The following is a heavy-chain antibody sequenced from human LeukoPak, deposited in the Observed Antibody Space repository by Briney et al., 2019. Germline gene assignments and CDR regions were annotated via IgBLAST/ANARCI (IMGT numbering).Heavy chain of an antibody. CDR2: IYYSGST. CDR3: ARRAPGNWNLDY. D-gene: IGHD1-1*01. CDR1: GGSISSYY. J-gene: IGHJ4*02. V-gene: IGHV4-59*01. Sequence: SETLSLTCTVSGGSISSYYWSWIRQPPGKGLEWIGYIYYSGSTNYNPSLKSRVTISVDTSKNQFSLNLNSVTAADTAVYYCARRAPGNWNLDYWGQGTLVTVSS.